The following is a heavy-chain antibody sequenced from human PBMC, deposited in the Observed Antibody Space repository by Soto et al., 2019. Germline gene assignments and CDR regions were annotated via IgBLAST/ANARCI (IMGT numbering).Heavy chain of an antibody. Sequence: GQSLKISCKGSGYSFTTYWISWVRQMPGKGLEWMGRIDPSDSYTNYSPSFQSHVTISADKSINTAYLQWSSLAASDSAMYYCARQGSPFRTHNRWFDPWGQGTLVTVSS. V-gene: IGHV5-10-1*01. CDR1: GYSFTTYW. CDR3: ARQGSPFRTHNRWFDP. J-gene: IGHJ5*02. CDR2: IDPSDSYT.